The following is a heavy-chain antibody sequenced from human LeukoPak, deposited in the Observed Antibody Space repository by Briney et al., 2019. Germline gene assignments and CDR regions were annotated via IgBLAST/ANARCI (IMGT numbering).Heavy chain of an antibody. CDR3: AKWQYYVSGDDY. V-gene: IGHV3-23*01. CDR2: ISGSGDST. D-gene: IGHD3-10*01. CDR1: GFTFSTYG. J-gene: IGHJ4*02. Sequence: GGSLRLSCAGSGFTFSTYGMSRVRQAPNKGLEWLSTISGSGDSTYYADSVKGRFTISRDNSKNTLFLQMNSLRAEDTAIYYCAKWQYYVSGDDYWGQGILVTVSS.